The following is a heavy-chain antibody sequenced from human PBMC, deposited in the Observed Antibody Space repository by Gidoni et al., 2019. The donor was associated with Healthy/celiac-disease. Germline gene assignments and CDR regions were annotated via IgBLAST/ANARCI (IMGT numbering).Heavy chain of an antibody. D-gene: IGHD1-26*01. CDR3: ERHRREGWELHQNHAFDI. CDR1: GFSLSTGGIS. CDR2: IYWDGDK. V-gene: IGHV2-5*02. Sequence: QITLKESGPSLVKPTQTLTLTCTFSGFSLSTGGISVGWIRQPPGKALEWLALIYWDGDKRYSPSLKSSLTNTKDTSKNQVVLKMTNMDPVDKATYYCERHRREGWELHQNHAFDIWGQGTMVTVSS. J-gene: IGHJ3*02.